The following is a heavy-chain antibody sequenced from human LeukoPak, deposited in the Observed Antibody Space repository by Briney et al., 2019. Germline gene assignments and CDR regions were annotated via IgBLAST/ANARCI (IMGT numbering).Heavy chain of an antibody. CDR3: ARASGGGSYSDGMDV. J-gene: IGHJ6*02. Sequence: ASVKVSCKASGYTFTSYGISWVRQAPGQGLEWMGWISAYNGNTNYAQKLQGRVTMTTDTSTSTAYMELRSLRSDDTAVYYCARASGGGSYSDGMDVWGQGTTVTVSS. CDR1: GYTFTSYG. V-gene: IGHV1-18*01. D-gene: IGHD1-26*01. CDR2: ISAYNGNT.